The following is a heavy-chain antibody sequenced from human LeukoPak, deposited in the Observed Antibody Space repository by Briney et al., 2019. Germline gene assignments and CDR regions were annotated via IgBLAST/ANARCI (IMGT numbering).Heavy chain of an antibody. D-gene: IGHD4-23*01. J-gene: IGHJ4*02. CDR2: IHYSGST. CDR1: GDSISSSNSY. Sequence: PSETLSLTCTVSGDSISSSNSYWGWIRQPPGKGLEWFGTIHYSGSTYYNPSLKSRVSISLDTSKKQFSLKLSSVTAADTAVYYCARLQGGYGGNSRDYWGQGTLVTVSS. CDR3: ARLQGGYGGNSRDY. V-gene: IGHV4-39*01.